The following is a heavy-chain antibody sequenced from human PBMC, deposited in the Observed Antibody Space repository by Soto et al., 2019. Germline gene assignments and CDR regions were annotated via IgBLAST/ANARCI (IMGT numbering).Heavy chain of an antibody. CDR3: AKVVSVIIVVVVDAFDI. D-gene: IGHD3-22*01. V-gene: IGHV3-23*01. CDR1: GFTFSSYA. CDR2: ISGSGGST. Sequence: GGSLRLSCAASGFTFSSYAMSWVRQAPGKGLEWVSAISGSGGSTYYADSVKGRFTIYRDNSKNSMYLQMNSLRAEDTDVYYGAKVVSVIIVVVVDAFDIWGQGTMVTVSS. J-gene: IGHJ3*02.